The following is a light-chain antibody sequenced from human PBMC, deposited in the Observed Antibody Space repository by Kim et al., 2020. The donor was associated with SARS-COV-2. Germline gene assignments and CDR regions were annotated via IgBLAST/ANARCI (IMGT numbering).Light chain of an antibody. CDR1: SHRKYY. J-gene: IGLJ3*02. Sequence: LGQTVRITCQGDSHRKYYGAWYQQKPGQAPVLLIYNKNNRPSGIPDRFSVFTSGNTASLTITGAQAEDEADYYCNSRENSADRLGVFGGGTQLTVL. V-gene: IGLV3-19*01. CDR3: NSRENSADRLGV. CDR2: NKN.